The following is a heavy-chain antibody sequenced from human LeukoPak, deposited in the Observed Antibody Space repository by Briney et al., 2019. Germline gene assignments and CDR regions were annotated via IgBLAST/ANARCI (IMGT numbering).Heavy chain of an antibody. CDR3: AREITSGWYDY. D-gene: IGHD6-19*01. J-gene: IGHJ4*02. Sequence: PGGSLRLSCAASGFTFRNNWMTWVRQAPGKGLEWVGRIKSKTDGGTTDYAAPVRGRFTISRDDSKNTLYLQMSSLRGEDTAVYYCAREITSGWYDYWGQGTLVTVSS. CDR1: GFTFRNNW. CDR2: IKSKTDGGTT. V-gene: IGHV3-15*01.